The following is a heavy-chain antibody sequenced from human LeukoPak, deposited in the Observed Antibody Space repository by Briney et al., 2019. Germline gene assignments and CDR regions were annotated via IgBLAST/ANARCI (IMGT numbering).Heavy chain of an antibody. CDR1: GGSISSSSYY. Sequence: SETLSLTCTVSGGSISSSSYYWGWIRQPPGKGLEWIGSIYYSGSTYYSPSLKSRVTISVDTSKNQFSLKLSSVTAADTAVYYCAREPPADSGSNDAFDIWGQGTMVTVSS. D-gene: IGHD1-26*01. V-gene: IGHV4-39*02. J-gene: IGHJ3*02. CDR2: IYYSGST. CDR3: AREPPADSGSNDAFDI.